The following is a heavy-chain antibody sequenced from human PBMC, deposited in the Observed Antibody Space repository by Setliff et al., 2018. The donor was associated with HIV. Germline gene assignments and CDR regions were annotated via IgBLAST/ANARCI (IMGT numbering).Heavy chain of an antibody. Sequence: QPGGSLRLSCAASGFTFNSYAMSWVRQAPGKGLEWVSAISGSGGSTYYADSVKGRFTISRDNSKNTLDLQMNSLRAEDTAVYYCAKGRHLLYYFDYWGQGTLVTVSS. D-gene: IGHD1-26*01. J-gene: IGHJ4*02. CDR3: AKGRHLLYYFDY. V-gene: IGHV3-23*01. CDR2: ISGSGGST. CDR1: GFTFNSYA.